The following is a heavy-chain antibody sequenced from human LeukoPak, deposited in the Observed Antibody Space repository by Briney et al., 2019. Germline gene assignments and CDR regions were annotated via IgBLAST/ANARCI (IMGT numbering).Heavy chain of an antibody. D-gene: IGHD3-10*01. V-gene: IGHV1-18*01. Sequence: ASVKVSCKASGGTFSSYAISWVRQAPGQGLEWMGWISAYSGNTNYAQKLQGRVTMTTDTSTSTAYMELRSLRSDDTAVYYCARESPYGSGSKSWFDPWGQGTLVTVSS. CDR3: ARESPYGSGSKSWFDP. CDR1: GGTFSSYA. J-gene: IGHJ5*02. CDR2: ISAYSGNT.